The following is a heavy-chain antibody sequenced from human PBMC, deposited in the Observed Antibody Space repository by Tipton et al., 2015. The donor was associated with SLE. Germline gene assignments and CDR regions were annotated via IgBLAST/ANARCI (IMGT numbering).Heavy chain of an antibody. CDR2: IYTSGST. D-gene: IGHD1-26*01. Sequence: LRLSCTVSGGSISSGSYYWSWIRQPAGKGLEWIGYIYTSGSTNYNPSLKSRVTISVDTSKNQFSLKLSSVTAADMAVYYCARYGTYDGSRYFQHWGQGTLVTVSS. CDR1: GGSISSGSYY. V-gene: IGHV4-61*09. J-gene: IGHJ1*01. CDR3: ARYGTYDGSRYFQH.